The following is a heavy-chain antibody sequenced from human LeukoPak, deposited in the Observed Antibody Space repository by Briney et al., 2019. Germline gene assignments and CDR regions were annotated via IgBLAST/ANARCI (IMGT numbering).Heavy chain of an antibody. CDR2: ISYDGSNK. J-gene: IGHJ5*02. Sequence: GGSLRLSCAASGFTFSSYAMHWVRQAPGKGLEWVAVISYDGSNKYYADSVKGRFTISRDNSKNTLYLQMNSLRAEDTAVYYCAREVPYYDILTGYYMGNWFDPWGQGTLVTVSS. D-gene: IGHD3-9*01. CDR1: GFTFSSYA. CDR3: AREVPYYDILTGYYMGNWFDP. V-gene: IGHV3-30-3*01.